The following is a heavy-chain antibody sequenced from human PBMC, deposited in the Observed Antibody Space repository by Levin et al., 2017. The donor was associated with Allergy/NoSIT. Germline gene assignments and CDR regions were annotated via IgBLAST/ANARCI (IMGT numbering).Heavy chain of an antibody. CDR1: GFTFSSYE. V-gene: IGHV3-48*03. CDR2: ISSTGSTI. CDR3: ARQLGNFWSGYNYFDY. D-gene: IGHD3-3*01. J-gene: IGHJ4*02. Sequence: GGSLRLSCAASGFTFSSYEMNWVRRAPGKGLEWVSYISSTGSTIYSADPVKGRFTISRDNAKNSLYLHMNSLRDEETAVYYCARQLGNFWSGYNYFDYWGQGTLVTVSS.